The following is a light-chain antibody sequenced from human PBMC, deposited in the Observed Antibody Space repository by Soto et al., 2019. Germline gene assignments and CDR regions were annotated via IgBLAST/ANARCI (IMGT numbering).Light chain of an antibody. J-gene: IGLJ1*01. CDR2: DVS. CDR1: SSDVGEYDY. Sequence: QSVLTQPRSVSGSPGQSVTISCTGTSSDVGEYDYVSWYQQHPGKAPKLMIFDVSERPSGVPDRFSGSKTGNTASLTISGLQAEDEADYYCCSYAGSPYVFGTGTKLTVL. CDR3: CSYAGSPYV. V-gene: IGLV2-11*01.